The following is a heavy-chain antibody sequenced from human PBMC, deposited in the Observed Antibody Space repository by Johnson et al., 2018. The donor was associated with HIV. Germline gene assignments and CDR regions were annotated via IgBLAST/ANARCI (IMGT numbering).Heavy chain of an antibody. J-gene: IGHJ3*02. CDR2: TRNKANSYTT. CDR1: GFIVSNNY. CDR3: VRVELGAFDI. V-gene: IGHV3-72*01. D-gene: IGHD1-7*01. Sequence: EVQLVESGGGLVQPGGSLRLSSAASGFIVSNNYMDWVRQAPGKGLEWVGRTRNKANSYTTEYAASVKGRFTISRDDSKNSLYLQMNSLKTEDTAVYYCVRVELGAFDIWGQGTMVTVSS.